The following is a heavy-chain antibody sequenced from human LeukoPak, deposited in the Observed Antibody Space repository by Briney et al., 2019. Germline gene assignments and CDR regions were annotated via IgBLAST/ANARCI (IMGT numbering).Heavy chain of an antibody. CDR3: AREYIVVVPAVENYYYYGMDV. D-gene: IGHD2-2*01. V-gene: IGHV3-33*01. Sequence: GGSLRLSCAASGFTFSSYGMHWVRQAPGKGLEWVAVIWYDGSNKYYADSVKGRFTISRDNFKNTLYLQMNSLRAEDTAVYYCAREYIVVVPAVENYYYYGMDVWGQGTTVTVSS. CDR1: GFTFSSYG. J-gene: IGHJ6*02. CDR2: IWYDGSNK.